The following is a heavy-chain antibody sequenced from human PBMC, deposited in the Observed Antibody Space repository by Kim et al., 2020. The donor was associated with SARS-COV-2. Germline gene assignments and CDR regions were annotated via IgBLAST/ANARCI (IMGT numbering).Heavy chain of an antibody. CDR3: ARELTVVTPGVDY. CDR1: GYTFTGYY. CDR2: INPNSGGT. Sequence: ASVKVSCKASGYTFTGYYMHWVRQAPGQGLEWMGWINPNSGGTNYAQKFQGRVTMTRDTSISTAYMELSRLRSDDTAVYYCARELTVVTPGVDYWGQGTLVTVSS. J-gene: IGHJ4*02. V-gene: IGHV1-2*02. D-gene: IGHD2-21*02.